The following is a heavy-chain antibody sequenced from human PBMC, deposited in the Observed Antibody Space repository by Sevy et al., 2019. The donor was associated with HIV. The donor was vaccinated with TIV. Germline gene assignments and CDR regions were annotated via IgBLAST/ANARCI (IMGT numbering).Heavy chain of an antibody. J-gene: IGHJ3*02. D-gene: IGHD6-19*01. CDR2: ISYNGAST. CDR3: TKEFLYSSAWSWGTNDVVDI. CDR1: GFTFSKFA. Sequence: GGSLRLSCAASGFTFSKFAMSWVRQAPGKGLEWVSGISYNGASTDYADSVKGRFTISRDNSKNTVYLQMNILRAEDTAGYVCTKEFLYSSAWSWGTNDVVDIWGQGTRVTVSS. V-gene: IGHV3-23*01.